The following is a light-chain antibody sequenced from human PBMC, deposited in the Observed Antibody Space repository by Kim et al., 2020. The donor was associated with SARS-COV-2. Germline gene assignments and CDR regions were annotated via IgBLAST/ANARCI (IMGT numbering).Light chain of an antibody. V-gene: IGKV1-39*01. CDR1: QSISTY. Sequence: DIQMTQSPSSLSASVGERVTITCRASQSISTYLNWYQQIPGKAPKLVIYAASNLGSGVPSRFSGSGSGTHFTLTISSLQPEDFGTYYCQQSYSTPQWTFGQGTKVDIK. J-gene: IGKJ1*01. CDR2: AAS. CDR3: QQSYSTPQWT.